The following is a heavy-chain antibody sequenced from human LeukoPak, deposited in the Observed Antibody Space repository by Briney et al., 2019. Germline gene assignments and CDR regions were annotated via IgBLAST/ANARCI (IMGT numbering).Heavy chain of an antibody. D-gene: IGHD4-17*01. CDR1: GFTFISYG. V-gene: IGHV3-30*18. J-gene: IGHJ4*02. CDR3: AKRPSDYGDYVSYFDY. CDR2: ISDDGRSK. Sequence: GGSLRLSCAASGFTFISYGMHWVRQAPGKGLEWVGVISDDGRSKDYADSVKGRFTISRDNSKDTLYLQMNSLRDEDTAVYYCAKRPSDYGDYVSYFDYWGQGTLVTVSS.